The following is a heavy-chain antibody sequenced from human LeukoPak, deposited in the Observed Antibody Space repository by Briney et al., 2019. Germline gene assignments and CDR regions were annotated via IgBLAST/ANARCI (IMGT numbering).Heavy chain of an antibody. CDR3: ARDVERSTIFGVVITQAFDI. CDR2: ISSSSSYI. D-gene: IGHD3-3*01. V-gene: IGHV3-21*01. CDR1: GFTFSSYS. J-gene: IGHJ3*02. Sequence: GGPLRLSCAASGFTFSSYSMNWVRQAPGKGLEWVSSISSSSSYIYYADSVKGRFTISRDNAKNSLYLQMNSLRAEDTAVYYCARDVERSTIFGVVITQAFDIWGQGTMVTVSS.